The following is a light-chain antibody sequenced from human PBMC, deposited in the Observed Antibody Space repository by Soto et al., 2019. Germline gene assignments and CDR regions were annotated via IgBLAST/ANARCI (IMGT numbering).Light chain of an antibody. Sequence: EMVLTQSPGTLSLSPGEGATLSCRASQTVGKNYLAWYKQKPGPAPSLLNYDASSRATGITDRFSGSGSATDFTLTISRLQPEDFAVYYCQQYAYEPLTFGGGTKVEIK. J-gene: IGKJ4*01. CDR3: QQYAYEPLT. CDR2: DAS. V-gene: IGKV3-20*01. CDR1: QTVGKNY.